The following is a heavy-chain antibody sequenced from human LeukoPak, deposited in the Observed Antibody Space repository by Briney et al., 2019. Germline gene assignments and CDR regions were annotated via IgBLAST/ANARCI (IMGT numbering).Heavy chain of an antibody. J-gene: IGHJ4*02. CDR2: ISSSSSYI. Sequence: GGSLRLSCAASGFTFSSYSMNWVRQAPGKGLEWVSSISSSSSYIYYADSVKGRFTISRDNAKNSLYLQMNSLRAEDTAVYYCARDPIVVVVAATSFDYWGQGTLVTVSS. CDR3: ARDPIVVVVAATSFDY. D-gene: IGHD2-15*01. V-gene: IGHV3-21*01. CDR1: GFTFSSYS.